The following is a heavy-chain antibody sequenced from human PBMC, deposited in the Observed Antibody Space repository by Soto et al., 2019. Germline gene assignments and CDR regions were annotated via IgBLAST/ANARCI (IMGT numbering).Heavy chain of an antibody. CDR2: VNPSGGHT. J-gene: IGHJ4*02. CDR3: XXXXXXXXXXXALDY. V-gene: IGHV1-46*01. Sequence: QVQLVQSGAEVKKPGASVKVSCKASGDTFTDYYIHWVRQAPGQGLEWMGTVNPSGGHTTYAQHXLGXXXXXXXXXXXXXXXXXXXXXXXXXXXXXXXXXXXXXXXXXALDYWGQGTLVTVSS. CDR1: GDTFTDYY.